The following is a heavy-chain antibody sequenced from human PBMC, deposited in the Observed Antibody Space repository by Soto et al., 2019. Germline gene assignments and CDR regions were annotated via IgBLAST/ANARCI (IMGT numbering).Heavy chain of an antibody. CDR2: ISYDGSNK. D-gene: IGHD3-10*01. CDR3: ARDMEANYYYGMDV. V-gene: IGHV3-30-3*01. CDR1: GFTFSSYA. J-gene: IGHJ6*02. Sequence: GGSLRLSCAASGFTFSSYAMHWVRQAPGKGLEWVAVISYDGSNKYYADSVKGRFTISRDNSKNTLYLQMNSLRAEDTAVYYCARDMEANYYYGMDVWGQGTTVTVSS.